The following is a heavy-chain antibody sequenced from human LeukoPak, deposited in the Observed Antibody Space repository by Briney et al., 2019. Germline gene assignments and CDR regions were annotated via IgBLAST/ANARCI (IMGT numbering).Heavy chain of an antibody. CDR1: GGSISSYY. V-gene: IGHV4-59*01. J-gene: IGHJ5*02. CDR2: IYYSGST. Sequence: PSETLSLTCTVSGGSISSYYWSWIRQPPGKGLEWIGYIYYSGSTNYNPSLKSRVTISVDTSKNQFSLKLSSVTAADTAVYYCARVPQGGISPYNWFDPWGQGTLVIVSS. D-gene: IGHD3-16*01. CDR3: ARVPQGGISPYNWFDP.